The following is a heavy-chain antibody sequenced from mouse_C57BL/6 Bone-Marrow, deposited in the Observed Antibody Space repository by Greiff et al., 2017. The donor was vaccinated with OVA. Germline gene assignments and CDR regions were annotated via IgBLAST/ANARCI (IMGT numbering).Heavy chain of an antibody. CDR1: GFTFSDYG. V-gene: IGHV5-15*01. Sequence: EVMLVESGGGLVQPGGSLKLSCAASGFTFSDYGMAWVRQAPRKGPEWVAFISNLAYSIYYADTVTGRFTISRENAKNTLYLEMSSLRSEDTAMYYCAREGSSDGAMDYWGKGTSVTVSS. D-gene: IGHD1-1*01. J-gene: IGHJ4*01. CDR3: AREGSSDGAMDY. CDR2: ISNLAYSI.